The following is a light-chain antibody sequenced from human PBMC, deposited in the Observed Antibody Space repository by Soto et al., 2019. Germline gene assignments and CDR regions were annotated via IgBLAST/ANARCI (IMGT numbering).Light chain of an antibody. CDR2: DVT. J-gene: IGLJ1*01. CDR1: SSDVGGYNY. V-gene: IGLV2-14*01. Sequence: QSALTQPASVSGSPGQSITISCTGTSSDVGGYNYVSWYQQHPVKAPKLMIYDVTNRPSGVSDRFSGSKSGNTASLTISGLPAEDEAYYYCSSYTSSSTPYVFGTGTKLTVL. CDR3: SSYTSSSTPYV.